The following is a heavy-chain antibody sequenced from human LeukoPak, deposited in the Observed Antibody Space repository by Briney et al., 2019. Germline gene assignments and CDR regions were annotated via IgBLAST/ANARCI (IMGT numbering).Heavy chain of an antibody. CDR2: ISSSSSTI. D-gene: IGHD4-17*01. CDR3: ARGIYGDYDARAFDY. V-gene: IGHV3-48*01. CDR1: GFTFSSYS. Sequence: GGSLRLSCAASGFTFSSYSMNWVRQAPGKGLEWVSYISSSSSTIYYADSVKGRFTISRDNAKNSLYLQMNSLRAEDTAVYYCARGIYGDYDARAFDYWGQGTLVTVSS. J-gene: IGHJ4*02.